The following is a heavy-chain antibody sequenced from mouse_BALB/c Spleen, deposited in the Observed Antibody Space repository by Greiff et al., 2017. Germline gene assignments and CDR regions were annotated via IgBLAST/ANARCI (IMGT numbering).Heavy chain of an antibody. CDR1: GFNIKDYY. J-gene: IGHJ4*01. V-gene: IGHV14-4*02. Sequence: EVMLVESGAELVRSGASVKLSCTASGFNIKDYYMHWVKQRPEQGLEWIGWIDPENGDTEYAPKFQGKATMTADTSSNTAYLQLSSLTSEDTAVYYCNGITTVVATEAMDYWGQGTSVTVSS. CDR3: NGITTVVATEAMDY. D-gene: IGHD1-1*01. CDR2: IDPENGDT.